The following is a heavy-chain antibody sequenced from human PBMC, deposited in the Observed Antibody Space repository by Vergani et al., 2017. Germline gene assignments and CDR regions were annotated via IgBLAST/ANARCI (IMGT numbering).Heavy chain of an antibody. CDR2: IYYSGST. CDR1: GGSISSYY. Sequence: QVQLQESGPGLVKPSETLSLTCTVSGGSISSYYWSWIRQPPGKGLEWIGYIYYSGSTNYNPSLKSRVTISVDTSKNQFSLKMSSVTAAATAVYYCARVLGSYCSVGSCYSEDDAFDIWGQGTMVTVSS. J-gene: IGHJ3*02. D-gene: IGHD2-15*01. CDR3: ARVLGSYCSVGSCYSEDDAFDI. V-gene: IGHV4-59*01.